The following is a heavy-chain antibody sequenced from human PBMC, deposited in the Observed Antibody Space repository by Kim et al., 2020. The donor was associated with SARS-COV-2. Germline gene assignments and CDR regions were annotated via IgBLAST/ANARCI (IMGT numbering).Heavy chain of an antibody. J-gene: IGHJ3*02. D-gene: IGHD1-26*01. CDR3: ARPDIGSYLGAFDI. V-gene: IGHV3-30-3*01. Sequence: GGSLRLSCAASGFTFSSYAMHWVRQAPGKGLEWVAVISYDGSNKYYADSVKGRFTISRDNSKNTLYLQMNSLRAEDTAVYYCARPDIGSYLGAFDIWGQG. CDR2: ISYDGSNK. CDR1: GFTFSSYA.